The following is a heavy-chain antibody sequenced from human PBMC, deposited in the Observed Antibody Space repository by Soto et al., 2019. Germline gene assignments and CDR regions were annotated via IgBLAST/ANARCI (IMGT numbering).Heavy chain of an antibody. Sequence: EVQLVETGGGLIQPGGSLRLSCAASGFTVSSNYMSWVRQAPGKGLEWVSVIYSGGSTYYADSVKGRFTISRHNSKNNLYLQMNSLRAEYTAVYYCAIGIFGVVPDYYGMDVWGQGTTVTVSS. V-gene: IGHV3-53*02. CDR1: GFTVSSNY. CDR2: IYSGGST. J-gene: IGHJ6*02. CDR3: AIGIFGVVPDYYGMDV. D-gene: IGHD3-3*01.